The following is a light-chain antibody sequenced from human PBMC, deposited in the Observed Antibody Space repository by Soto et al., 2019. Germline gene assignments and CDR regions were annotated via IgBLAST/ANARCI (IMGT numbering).Light chain of an antibody. CDR3: QQYNSYGWT. CDR2: FAS. J-gene: IGKJ1*01. Sequence: EIVMTQSPGTLSVSPGERATLSCRASQSVSISLAWYQQKPGRAPRLLIYFASTRATGTPARFSGSGSGTEFTLNIRSMQSEDFESYSCQQYNSYGWTFGQGTKVDIK. V-gene: IGKV3-15*01. CDR1: QSVSIS.